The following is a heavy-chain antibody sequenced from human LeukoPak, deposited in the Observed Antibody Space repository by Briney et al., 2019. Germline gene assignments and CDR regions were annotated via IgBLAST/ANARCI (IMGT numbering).Heavy chain of an antibody. J-gene: IGHJ4*02. CDR1: GGSISSYY. D-gene: IGHD3-10*01. V-gene: IGHV4-59*01. CDR2: INYSGST. Sequence: SETLSLTCAVSGGSISSYYWSWIRQPPGKGLEWIGYINYSGSTNYNPSLKSRVTITVDTSKNQFSLQLSSVTAADTAVYYCARAASVAMVRGVILNFDYWGQGTLVTVSS. CDR3: ARAASVAMVRGVILNFDY.